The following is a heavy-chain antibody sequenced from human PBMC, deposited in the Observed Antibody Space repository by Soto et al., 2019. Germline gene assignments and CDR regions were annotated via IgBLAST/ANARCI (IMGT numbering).Heavy chain of an antibody. Sequence: SETLSLTCAVYGGSFSGYYCSWIRQPPGKGLEWIGEINHSGSTNYNPSLKSRVTISVDTSKNQFSLKLSSVTAADTAVYYCARALVGSGSSGSYYPHRYYYYYYGMDVWGQGTTVTVSS. D-gene: IGHD3-10*01. CDR3: ARALVGSGSSGSYYPHRYYYYYYGMDV. CDR1: GGSFSGYY. J-gene: IGHJ6*02. CDR2: INHSGST. V-gene: IGHV4-34*01.